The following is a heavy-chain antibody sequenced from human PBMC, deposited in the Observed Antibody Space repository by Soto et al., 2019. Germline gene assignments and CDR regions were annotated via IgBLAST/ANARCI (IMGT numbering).Heavy chain of an antibody. Sequence: PSETLSLTCTVSGGSISSGGYYWSWIRQHPGKGLEWIGYIYYSGSTYYNPSLKSRVTISVDTSKNQFSLKLSSVTAADTAVYYCATQSEHDSSGYYYASSDAFDIWGQGTMVTVSS. J-gene: IGHJ3*02. CDR1: GGSISSGGYY. V-gene: IGHV4-31*03. CDR2: IYYSGST. D-gene: IGHD3-22*01. CDR3: ATQSEHDSSGYYYASSDAFDI.